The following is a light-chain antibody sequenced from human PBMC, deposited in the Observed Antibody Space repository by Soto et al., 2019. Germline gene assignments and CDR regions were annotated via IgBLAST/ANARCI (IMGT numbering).Light chain of an antibody. Sequence: EIVLTQSPATLSLSPGERATLSCRASQSVVKCLAWYHQKPGQAPGLLIYDVSSRAPGIPARFSGSGSGTDFTLSISSREPEDFRVYYYQQCNNWPPITFGQGTRLEIK. CDR3: QQCNNWPPIT. J-gene: IGKJ5*01. CDR2: DVS. CDR1: QSVVKC. V-gene: IGKV3-11*01.